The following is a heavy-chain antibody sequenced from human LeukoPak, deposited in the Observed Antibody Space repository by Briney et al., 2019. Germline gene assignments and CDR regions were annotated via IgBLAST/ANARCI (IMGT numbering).Heavy chain of an antibody. CDR3: ARDEYYYDSSGYYSPYYFDY. D-gene: IGHD3-22*01. CDR1: GYTFARHG. J-gene: IGHJ4*02. Sequence: ASVKVSCKASGYTFARHGITWVRQAPGQGFEWMGWVSPYNDNTNYAQKLQGRVTMTTDTSTSTAYMELRSLRSDDTAVYYCARDEYYYDSSGYYSPYYFDYWGQGTLVTVSS. CDR2: VSPYNDNT. V-gene: IGHV1-18*01.